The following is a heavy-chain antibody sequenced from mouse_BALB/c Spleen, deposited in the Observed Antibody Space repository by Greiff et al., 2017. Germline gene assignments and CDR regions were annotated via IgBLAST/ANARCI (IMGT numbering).Heavy chain of an antibody. CDR1: GYTFTDYV. Sequence: QVQLKQSGPELVKPGASVKMSCKASGYTFTDYVISWVKQRTGQGLEWIGEIYPGSGSTYYNEKFKGKATLTADKSSNTAYMQLSSLTSEDSAVYFCARGGNYLAYWGQGTLVTVSA. CDR3: ARGGNYLAY. J-gene: IGHJ3*01. D-gene: IGHD2-1*01. CDR2: IYPGSGST. V-gene: IGHV1-77*01.